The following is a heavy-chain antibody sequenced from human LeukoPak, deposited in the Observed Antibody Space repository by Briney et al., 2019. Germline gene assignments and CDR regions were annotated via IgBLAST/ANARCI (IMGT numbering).Heavy chain of an antibody. J-gene: IGHJ4*02. CDR2: ISYDGSNK. Sequence: PGRSLRLSCAASGFTFSSYGMHWVRQAPGKGLEWVAVISYDGSNKYYADSVKGRFTISRDNSKNTLYLQMNSLRAEDTAVYYCAKPHYYDSSGYSPGGYWGQGTLVTVSS. V-gene: IGHV3-30*18. D-gene: IGHD3-22*01. CDR1: GFTFSSYG. CDR3: AKPHYYDSSGYSPGGY.